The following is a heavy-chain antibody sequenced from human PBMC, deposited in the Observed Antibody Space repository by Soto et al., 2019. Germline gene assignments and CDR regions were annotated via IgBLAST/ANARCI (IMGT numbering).Heavy chain of an antibody. D-gene: IGHD4-17*01. CDR2: IYYSGST. J-gene: IGHJ4*02. Sequence: QVQLQESGPGLVKPSQTLSLTCTVSGGSISTGGYYWTWIRQPLGKGLEWIGYIYYSGSTYYNPSLKSRVTISVDTSKNQFSLKLSSVTAADTAVYYCARGLSVTLFDNWGQGTLVTVSS. V-gene: IGHV4-31*03. CDR3: ARGLSVTLFDN. CDR1: GGSISTGGYY.